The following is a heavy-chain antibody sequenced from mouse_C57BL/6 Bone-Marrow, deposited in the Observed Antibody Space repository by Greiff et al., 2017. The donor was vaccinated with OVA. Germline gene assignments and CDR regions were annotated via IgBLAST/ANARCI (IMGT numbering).Heavy chain of an antibody. CDR2: ISDGGSYT. V-gene: IGHV5-4*01. Sequence: EVHLVESGGGLVKPGGSLKLSCAASGFTFSSYAMSWVRQTPEKRLEWVATISDGGSYTYYPDNVKGRFTISRDNAKNNLYLQMSHLKSEDTAMYYCARAPYDYDEGAWFAYWGQGTLVTVSA. CDR1: GFTFSSYA. D-gene: IGHD2-4*01. CDR3: ARAPYDYDEGAWFAY. J-gene: IGHJ3*01.